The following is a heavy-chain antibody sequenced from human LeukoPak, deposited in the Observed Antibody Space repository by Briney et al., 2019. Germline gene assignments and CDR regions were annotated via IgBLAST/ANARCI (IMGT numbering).Heavy chain of an antibody. CDR3: ARVKQWLAYNWFDP. V-gene: IGHV4-59*12. CDR2: IYYRGNT. J-gene: IGHJ5*02. Sequence: SETLSLTCTVSGGSISTYYWSWIRQPPGKGLEWIGYIYYRGNTNYNPSLKSRVTISVDKSKNQFSLKLSSVTAADTAVYYCARVKQWLAYNWFDPWAREPWSPSPQ. D-gene: IGHD6-19*01. CDR1: GGSISTYY.